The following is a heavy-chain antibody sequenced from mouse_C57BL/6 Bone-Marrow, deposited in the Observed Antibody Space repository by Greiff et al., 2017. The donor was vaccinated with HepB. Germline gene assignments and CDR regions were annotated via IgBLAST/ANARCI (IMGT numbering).Heavy chain of an antibody. J-gene: IGHJ1*03. CDR1: GYTFTSYW. CDR2: IDPSDSYT. Sequence: VQLQQPGAELVRPGTSVKLSCKASGYTFTSYWMHWVKQRPGQGLEWIGVIDPSDSYTNYNQKFKGKATLTVDTSSSTAYMQLSSLTSEDSAVYYCARRGLGAVVAKDWYFDVWGTGTTVTVSS. V-gene: IGHV1-59*01. D-gene: IGHD1-1*01. CDR3: ARRGLGAVVAKDWYFDV.